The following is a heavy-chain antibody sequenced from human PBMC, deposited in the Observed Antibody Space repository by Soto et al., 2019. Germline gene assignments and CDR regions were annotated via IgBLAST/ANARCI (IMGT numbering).Heavy chain of an antibody. CDR2: INPNSGGT. CDR1: GYTFTGYY. J-gene: IGHJ6*02. D-gene: IGHD1-26*01. Sequence: ASVKVSCKASGYTFTGYYMHWVRQAPGQGLEWMGWINPNSGGTNYAQKFQGWVTMTRDTSISTAYMELSRLRSDDTAVYYCARDIGGATTAPHYYGMDVWGQGTTVTVS. CDR3: ARDIGGATTAPHYYGMDV. V-gene: IGHV1-2*04.